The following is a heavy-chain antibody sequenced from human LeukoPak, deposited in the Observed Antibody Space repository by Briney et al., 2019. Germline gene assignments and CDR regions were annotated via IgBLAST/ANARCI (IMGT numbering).Heavy chain of an antibody. V-gene: IGHV1-18*01. CDR1: GYTFTSYG. CDR2: ISAYNGNT. CDR3: AREQQPVLMGYYFDY. J-gene: IGHJ4*02. D-gene: IGHD6-13*01. Sequence: ASVKVSCKASGYTFTSYGISWVRQAPGQGLEWMGWISAYNGNTNYAQKLQGRVTMTTDTSTSTAYMELRSLRSDDTAVYYCAREQQPVLMGYYFDYWGQGTLVTVSS.